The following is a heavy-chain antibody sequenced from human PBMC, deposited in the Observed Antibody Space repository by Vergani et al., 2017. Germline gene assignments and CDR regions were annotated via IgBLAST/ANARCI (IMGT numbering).Heavy chain of an antibody. CDR2: IRTKGNSYAT. CDR3: XRDRYYLGSGSYPYFYYYGLDV. D-gene: IGHD3-10*01. V-gene: IGHV3-73*01. CDR1: GFTFSGST. Sequence: EVQLVESGGGLVQPGGSLKLSCAASGFTFSGSTMHWVRQASGKGLEWVGRIRTKGNSYATTYAASVKGRFTISRDDSKNTAYLQMNSLRTEDTAVYYCXRDRYYLGSGSYPYFYYYGLDVWGQGTAVTVSS. J-gene: IGHJ6*02.